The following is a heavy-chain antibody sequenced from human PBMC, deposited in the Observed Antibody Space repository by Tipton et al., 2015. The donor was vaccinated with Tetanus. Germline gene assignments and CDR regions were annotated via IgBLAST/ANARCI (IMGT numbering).Heavy chain of an antibody. V-gene: IGHV4-39*02. CDR2: IYYRGST. Sequence: TLSLTCSVSGASMTSSYYYWGWIRQPPGKGLEWIGNIYYRGSTYYNPSLKSRVTISVDTTKSHFSLNMTSVTAADTAVYYCAILPKHWLAPRGAPWGQGILVTVSS. J-gene: IGHJ5*02. D-gene: IGHD6-19*01. CDR3: AILPKHWLAPRGAP. CDR1: GASMTSSYYY.